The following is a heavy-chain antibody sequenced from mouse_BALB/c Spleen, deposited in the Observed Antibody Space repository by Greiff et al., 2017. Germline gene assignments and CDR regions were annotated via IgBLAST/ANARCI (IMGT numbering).Heavy chain of an antibody. CDR3: VAYYRYYYAMDY. CDR1: GFTFNTYA. D-gene: IGHD2-14*01. Sequence: EVQRVESGGGLVQPKGSLKLSCAASGFTFNTYAMNWVRQAPGKGLEWVARIRSKSNNYATYYADSVKDRFTISRDDSQSMLYLQMHNLKTEDTAMYYCVAYYRYYYAMDYWGQGTSVTVSS. CDR2: IRSKSNNYAT. J-gene: IGHJ4*01. V-gene: IGHV10-1*02.